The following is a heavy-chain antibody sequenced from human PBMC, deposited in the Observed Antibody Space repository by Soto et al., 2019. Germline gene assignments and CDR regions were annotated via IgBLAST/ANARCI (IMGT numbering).Heavy chain of an antibody. V-gene: IGHV3-23*01. CDR2: ISGRGGST. CDR3: ARRPHRVTIFGRGPAGMDV. Sequence: EVQLLESGGGLVQPGGSLRLSCAASGFTFNNYAMSWVRQAPDKGLEWVSAISGRGGSTYYADSVKGRFTISRDNSKNTLFLQMNSLRAEDTAVYYCARRPHRVTIFGRGPAGMDVWGQGTTVTVSS. D-gene: IGHD3-3*01. J-gene: IGHJ6*02. CDR1: GFTFNNYA.